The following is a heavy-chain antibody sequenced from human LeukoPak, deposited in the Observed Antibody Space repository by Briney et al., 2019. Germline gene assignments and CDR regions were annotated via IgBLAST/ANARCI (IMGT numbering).Heavy chain of an antibody. CDR3: AAITFGGVIDSDY. Sequence: ASVKVSCKASGYTFIGHYMHWVRQAPGQGLEWMGWINPNSGGTKYAQKFQGGVTMTRDTSITTAYMELSRLRSDDTALYYCAAITFGGVIDSDYWGQGNLVTVSS. CDR1: GYTFIGHY. CDR2: INPNSGGT. J-gene: IGHJ4*02. D-gene: IGHD3-16*02. V-gene: IGHV1-2*02.